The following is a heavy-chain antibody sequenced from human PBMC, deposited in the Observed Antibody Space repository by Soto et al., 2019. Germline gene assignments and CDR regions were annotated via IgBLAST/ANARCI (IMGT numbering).Heavy chain of an antibody. V-gene: IGHV4-31*03. D-gene: IGHD1-1*01. CDR3: ASLSTPRGDYYYYYMDV. CDR2: IYYSGST. Sequence: PSETLSLTCTVSGGSISSGGYYWSWIRQHPGKGLEWIGYIYYSGSTYYNPSLKSRVTISVDTSKNQFSLKLSSVTAADTAVYYCASLSTPRGDYYYYYMDVWGKGTTVTVSS. J-gene: IGHJ6*03. CDR1: GGSISSGGYY.